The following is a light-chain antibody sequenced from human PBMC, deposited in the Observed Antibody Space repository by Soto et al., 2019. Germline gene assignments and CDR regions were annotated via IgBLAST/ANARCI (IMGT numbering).Light chain of an antibody. V-gene: IGLV2-11*01. CDR3: CSYAGSYNYV. Sequence: QSVLTQPRSVSVSPGQSVTISCTGTSSDVGGYNYVSWYQQHPGKAPKLMIYDVSKRPSGVPDRFSGSKSGNTASLTISGLQAEDEADYYCCSYAGSYNYVFGTGTKVTVL. CDR1: SSDVGGYNY. CDR2: DVS. J-gene: IGLJ1*01.